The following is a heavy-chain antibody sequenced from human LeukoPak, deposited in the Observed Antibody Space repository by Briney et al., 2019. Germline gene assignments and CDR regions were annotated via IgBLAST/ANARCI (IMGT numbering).Heavy chain of an antibody. CDR3: ARDPNYYDSSGYYSFDY. Sequence: GGSLRLSCAASGFTFSSYGMHWVRQAPGKGLERVAVIWYDGSNKYYADSVKGRFTISRDNSKNTLYLQMNSLRAEDTAVYYCARDPNYYDSSGYYSFDYWGQGTLVTVSS. V-gene: IGHV3-33*01. CDR1: GFTFSSYG. CDR2: IWYDGSNK. J-gene: IGHJ4*02. D-gene: IGHD3-22*01.